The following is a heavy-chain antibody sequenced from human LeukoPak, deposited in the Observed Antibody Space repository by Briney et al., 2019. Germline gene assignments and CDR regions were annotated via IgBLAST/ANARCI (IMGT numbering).Heavy chain of an antibody. CDR2: ISAYNGNT. Sequence: GASVTVSCKASGYTFTSYGISWVGQAPGPGLEWMGWISAYNGNTNYAQKLQGRVTMTTDTSTSTAYMELRSLRSDDTAVYYCARGAVAGDLDYWGQGTLVTVSS. CDR1: GYTFTSYG. CDR3: ARGAVAGDLDY. D-gene: IGHD6-19*01. V-gene: IGHV1-18*01. J-gene: IGHJ4*02.